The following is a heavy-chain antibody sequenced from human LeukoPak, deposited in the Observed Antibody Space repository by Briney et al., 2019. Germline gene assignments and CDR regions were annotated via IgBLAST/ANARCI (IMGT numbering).Heavy chain of an antibody. V-gene: IGHV4-61*05. CDR1: DDSISNTNYY. CDR3: AKSPGGYGFWEMDV. D-gene: IGHD5-12*01. J-gene: IGHJ6*02. CDR2: IYYSGNT. Sequence: SETLSLTCTVSDDSISNTNYYWGWIRQPPGKGLEWIGYIYYSGNTKYHPSLKSRVTISVDTSRNQFSLRLNSVTAADTAIYFCAKSPGGYGFWEMDVWGQGTAVTVSS.